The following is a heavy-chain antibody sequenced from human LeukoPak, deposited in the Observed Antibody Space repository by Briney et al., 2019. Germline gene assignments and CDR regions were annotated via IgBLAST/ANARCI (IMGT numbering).Heavy chain of an antibody. CDR2: INPNSGGT. CDR1: GYTFTGYY. V-gene: IGHV1-2*02. Sequence: ASVKVSCKTSGYTFTGYYMHWVRQAPGQGLEWMGWINPNSGGTNYAQKFQGRVTMTRDTSISTAYMELSRLRSDDTAVYYCARGHYYGSESYTKGPLYYYYYMDVWGKGTTVTVSS. CDR3: ARGHYYGSESYTKGPLYYYYYMDV. J-gene: IGHJ6*03. D-gene: IGHD3-10*01.